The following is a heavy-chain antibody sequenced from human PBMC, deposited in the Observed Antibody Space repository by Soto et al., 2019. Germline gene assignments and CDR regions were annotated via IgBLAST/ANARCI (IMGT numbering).Heavy chain of an antibody. D-gene: IGHD5-12*01. J-gene: IGHJ4*02. CDR1: GFTFSSYA. CDR2: VRGNGDPP. CDR3: VKSRGGNNFDFFD. Sequence: PGGSLRLSCSASGFTFSSYAMHWVRQAPGKGLEYVSGVRGNGDPPFYADSVKGRFTISRDNSKNTLYLQMRGLSADDTAVYYCVKSRGGNNFDFFDWGQGALVTVSS. V-gene: IGHV3-64D*06.